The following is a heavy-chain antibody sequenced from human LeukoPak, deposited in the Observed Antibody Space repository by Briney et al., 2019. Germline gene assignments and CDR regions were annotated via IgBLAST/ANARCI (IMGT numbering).Heavy chain of an antibody. J-gene: IGHJ3*02. V-gene: IGHV1-69*13. D-gene: IGHD5-18*01. CDR1: GGTFSSYA. Sequence: GASVKVSCKASGGTFSSYAISWVRQAPGQELEWRGGIIPIFGTANYAQKFQCRVTITADESTSTAYMELSSLRSEDTAVYYCATCRPQADSYGSFHAFDIWGQGTMVTVSS. CDR2: IIPIFGTA. CDR3: ATCRPQADSYGSFHAFDI.